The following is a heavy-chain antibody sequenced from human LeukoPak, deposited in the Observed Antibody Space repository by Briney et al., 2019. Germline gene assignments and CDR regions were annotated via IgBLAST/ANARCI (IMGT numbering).Heavy chain of an antibody. D-gene: IGHD4-17*01. J-gene: IGHJ4*02. V-gene: IGHV3-48*01. CDR2: ISTSNTI. Sequence: GGPLRLSCAASGFTFNSYSMNWVRQAPGRGLEWVSYISTSNTIYYADSVKGRFTISRDNAKNSLYLQMNSLRAEDTAVYYCARSTTAFDYWGQGTLVTVSS. CDR1: GFTFNSYS. CDR3: ARSTTAFDY.